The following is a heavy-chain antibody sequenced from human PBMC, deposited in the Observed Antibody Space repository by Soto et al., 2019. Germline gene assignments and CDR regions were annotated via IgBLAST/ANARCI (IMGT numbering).Heavy chain of an antibody. J-gene: IGHJ5*02. CDR1: GYTFTDYY. V-gene: IGHV1-2*02. D-gene: IGHD3-16*01. Sequence: QVHLVQSGAEVKKPGASVYVSCKASGYTFTDYYVHWVRQAPGQGLEWMGWINPNVGGTNYARKFQGRRTMTRDTSISTVYMQLTRLGPDDTARYYCARGGREVPRIPYDTWGQGTLVTVSS. CDR3: ARGGREVPRIPYDT. CDR2: INPNVGGT.